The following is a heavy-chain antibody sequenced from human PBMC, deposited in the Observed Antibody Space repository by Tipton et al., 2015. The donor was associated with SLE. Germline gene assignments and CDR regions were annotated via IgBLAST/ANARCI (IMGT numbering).Heavy chain of an antibody. Sequence: LRLSCTVSSYSISSGYYWGWIRQPPGKGLEWIGSIYHSGSIYYSGNTYYNPSLESRVTISADTFKSQFSLKVTSVTAADTAVYFCARIHPNNYGDYGPFDYWGQGILVTVSS. V-gene: IGHV4-38-2*02. CDR1: SYSISSGYY. CDR2: IYYSGNT. J-gene: IGHJ4*02. D-gene: IGHD4-17*01. CDR3: ARIHPNNYGDYGPFDY.